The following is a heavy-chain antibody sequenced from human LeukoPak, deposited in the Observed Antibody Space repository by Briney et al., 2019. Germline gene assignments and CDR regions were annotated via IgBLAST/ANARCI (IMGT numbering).Heavy chain of an antibody. Sequence: SETLSLTCTVSGGSINSYTYHWSWIRHPAGKGLEWIGRVYRNGSNNYSPYFKGRVTFPIATSKHNFSLKLTSVTAADTAVYYCARGEVYGVATSWFDPWGQGTRVTVSS. CDR1: GGSINSYTYH. D-gene: IGHD5-12*01. CDR2: VYRNGSN. V-gene: IGHV4-61*02. CDR3: ARGEVYGVATSWFDP. J-gene: IGHJ5*02.